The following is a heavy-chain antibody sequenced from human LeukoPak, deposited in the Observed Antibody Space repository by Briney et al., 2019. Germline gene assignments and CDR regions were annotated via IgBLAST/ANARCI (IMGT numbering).Heavy chain of an antibody. V-gene: IGHV5-51*01. J-gene: IGHJ4*02. Sequence: LGGSLQISCQTSGSHFTTFWIGWVRQVNGKGLEWMGIIYPGDFDTRYSPSFQCQVTISADKSINTVSLHWNSLKASDTAMYYCASFHISGKSYNGLHYWGQGTPVTVSS. CDR3: ASFHISGKSYNGLHY. CDR1: GSHFTTFW. D-gene: IGHD3-10*01. CDR2: IYPGDFDT.